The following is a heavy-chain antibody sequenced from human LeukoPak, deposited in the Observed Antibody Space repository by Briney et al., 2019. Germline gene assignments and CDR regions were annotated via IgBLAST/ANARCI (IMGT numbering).Heavy chain of an antibody. CDR2: IYYSGST. CDR3: ARAEYSSSSGAFDI. J-gene: IGHJ3*02. CDR1: GGSISSSGYY. D-gene: IGHD6-6*01. Sequence: SETLSLTCTVSGGSISSSGYYWGWIRQPPGKGLEWIGSIYYSGSTYYNPSLKSRVTISVYTSKNQFSLKLSSVTAADTAVYYCARAEYSSSSGAFDIWGQGTMVTVSS. V-gene: IGHV4-39*01.